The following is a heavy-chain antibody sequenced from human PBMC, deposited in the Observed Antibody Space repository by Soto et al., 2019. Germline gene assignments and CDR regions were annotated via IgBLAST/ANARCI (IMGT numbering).Heavy chain of an antibody. Sequence: QLYLQQSGPGLVKPSETLSLTCSVSGGSITSDSYYWGWVRQPPGMGLEWIGNIHYSGNTHSDPSLKSRLSMSVDTAKSQFSLSLSSVTAADTAVYYCVCSLGTTTGIDYWGQGILVTVSS. D-gene: IGHD1-7*01. CDR1: GGSITSDSYY. CDR3: VCSLGTTTGIDY. V-gene: IGHV4-39*01. J-gene: IGHJ4*02. CDR2: IHYSGNT.